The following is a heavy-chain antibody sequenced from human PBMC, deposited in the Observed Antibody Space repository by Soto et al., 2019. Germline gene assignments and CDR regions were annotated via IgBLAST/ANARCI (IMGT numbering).Heavy chain of an antibody. Sequence: EVQLLESGGGLVQPGGSLRLSCVASGFTFSNYGMTWVRQAPGKGLEWVSGISDNGRTTSYADSVKGRFTISRDNSKNTLSVQMNSLRVDDTAVYYCVPRMGNPFRWGQGTLVAVSS. D-gene: IGHD7-27*01. J-gene: IGHJ4*02. CDR1: GFTFSNYG. CDR2: ISDNGRTT. CDR3: VPRMGNPFR. V-gene: IGHV3-23*01.